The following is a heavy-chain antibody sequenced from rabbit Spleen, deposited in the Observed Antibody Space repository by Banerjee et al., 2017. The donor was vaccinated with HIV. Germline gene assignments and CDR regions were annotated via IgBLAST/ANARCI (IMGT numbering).Heavy chain of an antibody. CDR3: ARSSSSISDMGYFKL. D-gene: IGHD1-1*01. V-gene: IGHV1S40*01. Sequence: QSLEESGGDLVKPGASLTLTCTASGFSFSSSDYMCWVRQAPGKGLEWISCIAGSSSGFTFSATWAKGRFTCSKTSSTTVDLQMTSLTAADTTTYFCARSSSSISDMGYFKLWGPGTLVTVS. J-gene: IGHJ4*01. CDR1: GFSFSSSDY. CDR2: IAGSSSGFT.